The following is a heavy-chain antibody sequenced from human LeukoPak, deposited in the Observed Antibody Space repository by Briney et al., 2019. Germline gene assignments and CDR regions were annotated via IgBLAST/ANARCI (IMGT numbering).Heavy chain of an antibody. CDR1: GFTFSSYA. V-gene: IGHV3-30-3*01. D-gene: IGHD3-10*01. CDR2: ISYDGSNK. CDR3: ARVGGSGHLDY. J-gene: IGHJ4*02. Sequence: GGSLRLSCAASGFTFSSYAMHWVRQAPGKGLEWVAVISYDGSNKYYADSVKGRFTISRDNSKNTLYLQMNSLRAEDTAVYYCARVGGSGHLDYWGQGTLVTVSS.